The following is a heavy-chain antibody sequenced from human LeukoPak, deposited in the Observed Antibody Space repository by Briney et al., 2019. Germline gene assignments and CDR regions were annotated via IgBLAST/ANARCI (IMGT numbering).Heavy chain of an antibody. V-gene: IGHV1-46*01. Sequence: ASVKVSCKASGGTFSSYAISWVRQAPGQGLEWMGMIYPRDGSTSYAQKLQGRVTVTRDTSTSTVHMELSGLRSEDTAVYYCARDQEGFDYWGQGTLVTVSS. CDR1: GGTFSSYA. J-gene: IGHJ4*02. CDR2: IYPRDGST. CDR3: ARDQEGFDY.